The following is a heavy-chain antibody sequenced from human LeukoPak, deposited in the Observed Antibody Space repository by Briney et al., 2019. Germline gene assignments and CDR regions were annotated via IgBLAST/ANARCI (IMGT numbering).Heavy chain of an antibody. V-gene: IGHV4-31*03. D-gene: IGHD5-18*01. CDR2: IYYSGST. Sequence: SETLSLTCTVSGGSISSGGYYWSWIRQHPGKGLEWIGYIYYSGSTYYNPSLKSRVAISVDTSKNQFSLKLSSVTAADTAVYYCASVDTALNWFDPWGQGTLVTVSS. CDR1: GGSISSGGYY. CDR3: ASVDTALNWFDP. J-gene: IGHJ5*02.